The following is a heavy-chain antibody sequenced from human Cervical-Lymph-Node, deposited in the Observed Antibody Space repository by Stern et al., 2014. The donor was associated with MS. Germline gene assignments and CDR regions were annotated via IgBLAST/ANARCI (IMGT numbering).Heavy chain of an antibody. CDR1: GGSINSYY. CDR2: VYSIGTT. Sequence: VQLQESGPGLVKPSEPLSLTCTVSGGSINSYYWNWIRQPPGKGLEYIGFVYSIGTTRYNPSLQSRVTISLDTSKNQFSLSLRSVTAADTAVYYCARGRTFDYWGQGTLVTVSS. CDR3: ARGRTFDY. J-gene: IGHJ4*02. V-gene: IGHV4-59*01.